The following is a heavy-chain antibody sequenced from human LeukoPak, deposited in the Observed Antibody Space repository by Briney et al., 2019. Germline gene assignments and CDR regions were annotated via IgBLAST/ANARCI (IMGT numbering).Heavy chain of an antibody. CDR1: GFTFSDYY. V-gene: IGHV3-11*06. J-gene: IGHJ3*02. D-gene: IGHD3-3*01. Sequence: PGGSLRLSCAASGFTFSDYYMSWIRQAPGKGLEWVSYISSSSSYIYYADSVKGRFTISRDNAKNSLYLQMNSLRAEDTAVYYCARDSFTIFGVVHSRAFDIWGQGTMVTVSS. CDR2: ISSSSSYI. CDR3: ARDSFTIFGVVHSRAFDI.